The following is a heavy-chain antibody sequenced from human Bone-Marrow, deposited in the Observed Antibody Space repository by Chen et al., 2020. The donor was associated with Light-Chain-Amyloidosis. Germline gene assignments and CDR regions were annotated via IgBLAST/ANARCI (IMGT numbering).Heavy chain of an antibody. D-gene: IGHD1-26*01. CDR2: IRYDGSNK. CDR1: GFTFSSYG. J-gene: IGHJ4*02. CDR3: AKGGSGLVGY. Sequence: QVQLVESGGGVVQPGGSLRLSCAASGFTFSSYGMHWVRQAPGKGLGWVAFIRYDGSNKYYADSVKGRFTISRDNSKNTLYLQMNSLRAEDTAVYYCAKGGSGLVGYWGQGTLVTVSS. V-gene: IGHV3-30*02.